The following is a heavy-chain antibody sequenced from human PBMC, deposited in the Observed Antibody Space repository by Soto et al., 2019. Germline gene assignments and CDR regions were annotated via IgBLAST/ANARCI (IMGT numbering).Heavy chain of an antibody. Sequence: AAVKVSCKASGYTFTSYGISWVRQAPGQGXEWMGWISAYNGNTNYAQKLQGRVTMTTDTSTSTAYMELRSLRSDDTAVYYCARDRGQLGYCSGGSCTTGIWGQGTMVTVSS. D-gene: IGHD2-15*01. V-gene: IGHV1-18*04. J-gene: IGHJ3*02. CDR2: ISAYNGNT. CDR1: GYTFTSYG. CDR3: ARDRGQLGYCSGGSCTTGI.